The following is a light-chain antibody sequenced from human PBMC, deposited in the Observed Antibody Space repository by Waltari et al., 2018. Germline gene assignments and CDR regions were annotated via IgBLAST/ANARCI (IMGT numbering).Light chain of an antibody. Sequence: EIVLTQSPDTLSLSTGGRATISCRASKSIGRYLVWYQQKPGQAPRLLIYGASTRASGIPDRFSGSGSGTDCSLTISRLEPEDFAVYHCQKHDRLPATFGQGTKVEIK. CDR1: KSIGRY. CDR3: QKHDRLPAT. V-gene: IGKV3-20*01. CDR2: GAS. J-gene: IGKJ1*01.